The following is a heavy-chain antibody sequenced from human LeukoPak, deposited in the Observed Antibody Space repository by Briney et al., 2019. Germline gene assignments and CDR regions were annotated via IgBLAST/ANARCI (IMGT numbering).Heavy chain of an antibody. CDR2: ISYDGSNK. D-gene: IGHD6-6*01. Sequence: GGSLRLSCAASGFTFSSYAMHWVRQAPGKGLEWVAVISYDGSNKYYADSVKGRFTISRDNSKNTLYLQMNSLRAEDTAVYYCARDRKIYSSSESDAFDIWGQGTMVTVSS. CDR3: ARDRKIYSSSESDAFDI. CDR1: GFTFSSYA. V-gene: IGHV3-30*04. J-gene: IGHJ3*02.